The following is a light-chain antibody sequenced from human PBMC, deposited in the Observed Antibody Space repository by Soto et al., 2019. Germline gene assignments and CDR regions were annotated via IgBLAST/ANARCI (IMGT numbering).Light chain of an antibody. CDR3: QQYGSSSWT. Sequence: EIVLTLSPCTLSLSPGERATLSCRASQSVGSNYLAWYQQKPGQAPRILIFGASSRATGIPDRFSGSGSGTDFTLTISRLEPEDFAVYYCQQYGSSSWTFGQGTKVDIK. CDR2: GAS. J-gene: IGKJ1*01. V-gene: IGKV3-20*01. CDR1: QSVGSNY.